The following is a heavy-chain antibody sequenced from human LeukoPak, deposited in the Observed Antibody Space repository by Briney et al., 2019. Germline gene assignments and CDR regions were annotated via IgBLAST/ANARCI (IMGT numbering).Heavy chain of an antibody. CDR1: GFTFSTYT. CDR3: ARGSGYFGPGSNYQFDY. D-gene: IGHD3-10*01. Sequence: GGSLRLSCAASGFTFSTYTMNWVRQAPGRGLEWVSCISSSSATISYADSVKGRFTVSRDNAKNSLYLQMNSQRDEDTAVYYCARGSGYFGPGSNYQFDYWGQGSLVTVSS. V-gene: IGHV3-48*02. J-gene: IGHJ4*02. CDR2: ISSSSATI.